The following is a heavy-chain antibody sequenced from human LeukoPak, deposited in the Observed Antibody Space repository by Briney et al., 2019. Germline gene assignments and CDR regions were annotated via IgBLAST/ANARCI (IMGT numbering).Heavy chain of an antibody. V-gene: IGHV1-69*04. Sequence: ASVKVSCKASGGTFSSYAISWVRQAPGQGLEWMGRIIPILGIANYAQKFQGRVTITADKSTSTAYMELSSLRSEDTAVYYCARDLGPISGSYYKHGMDVWGQGTTVTVSS. J-gene: IGHJ6*02. CDR3: ARDLGPISGSYYKHGMDV. CDR2: IIPILGIA. D-gene: IGHD3-10*01. CDR1: GGTFSSYA.